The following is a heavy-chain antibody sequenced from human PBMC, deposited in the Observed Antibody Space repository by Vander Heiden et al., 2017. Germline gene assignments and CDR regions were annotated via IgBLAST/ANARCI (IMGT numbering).Heavy chain of an antibody. Sequence: QVQLVQSGAEVQKPGSSVKVSRQSAGDTFRSPTIGWVRQAPEQGLDGRGGIIPIFGTANYAQKFQGRVTITADESTSTAYMELSSLRAEDTAVDYCARERDEHSSSSEWFDPWGQGTLVTVSS. D-gene: IGHD6-6*01. CDR2: IIPIFGTA. CDR3: ARERDEHSSSSEWFDP. CDR1: GDTFRSPT. V-gene: IGHV1-69*01. J-gene: IGHJ5*02.